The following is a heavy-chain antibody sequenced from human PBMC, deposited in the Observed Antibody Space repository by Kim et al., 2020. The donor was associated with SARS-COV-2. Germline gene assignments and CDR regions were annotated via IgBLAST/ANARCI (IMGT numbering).Heavy chain of an antibody. Sequence: GESLKISCKGSGYSFTSYWIGWVRQMPGKGLEWMGIIYPGDSDTRYSPSFQGQVTISADKSISTAYLQWSSLKASDTAMYYCARQSRSGSGSYYNPLWSTPVAYGMDVWGQGTTVTVSS. J-gene: IGHJ6*02. CDR1: GYSFTSYW. CDR3: ARQSRSGSGSYYNPLWSTPVAYGMDV. CDR2: IYPGDSDT. D-gene: IGHD3-10*01. V-gene: IGHV5-51*01.